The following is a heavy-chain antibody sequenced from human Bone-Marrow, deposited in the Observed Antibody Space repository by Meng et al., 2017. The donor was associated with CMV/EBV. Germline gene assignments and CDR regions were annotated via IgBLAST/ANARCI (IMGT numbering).Heavy chain of an antibody. D-gene: IGHD2-2*01. CDR3: ARFAYSTGCFDY. CDR1: GFTFSSYG. Sequence: GGSLRLSCAASGFTFSSYGMHWVRQAPGKGLEWVAVIWYDGSNKYYADSVKGRFTISRDNSKNTLYLQMNSLRAEDTAVYYCARFAYSTGCFDYWGQGTLVTVSS. J-gene: IGHJ4*02. CDR2: IWYDGSNK. V-gene: IGHV3-33*01.